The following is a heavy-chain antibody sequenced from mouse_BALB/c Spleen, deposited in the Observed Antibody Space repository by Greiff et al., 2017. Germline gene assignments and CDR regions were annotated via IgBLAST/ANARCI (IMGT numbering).Heavy chain of an antibody. V-gene: IGHV1S127*01. CDR2: IDPSDSYT. CDR3: TTTGSYAVDY. Sequence: QVQLQQPGAELVKPGASVKMSCKASGYTFTSYWMHWVKQRPGQGLEWIGVIDPSDSYTSYNQKFKGKATLTVDTSSSTAYMQLSSLTSEDSAVFYCTTTGSYAVDYWGQGTSVTVSA. J-gene: IGHJ4*01. CDR1: GYTFTSYW.